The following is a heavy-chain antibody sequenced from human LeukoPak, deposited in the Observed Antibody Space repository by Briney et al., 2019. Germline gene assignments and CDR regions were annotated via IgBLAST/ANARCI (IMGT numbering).Heavy chain of an antibody. V-gene: IGHV3-23*01. J-gene: IGHJ5*02. CDR2: ISGSAGST. D-gene: IGHD3-10*01. CDR3: AKGQNSASGSYKNNWFDP. Sequence: GGSLRLSCVASGFTFRNYAMSWVRQAPGKGLEWVSSISGSAGSTYYAGSVKDRFTISRDNSKSTLFLQMNTLSADDTAVYYCAKGQNSASGSYKNNWFDPWGQGTLVTVSS. CDR1: GFTFRNYA.